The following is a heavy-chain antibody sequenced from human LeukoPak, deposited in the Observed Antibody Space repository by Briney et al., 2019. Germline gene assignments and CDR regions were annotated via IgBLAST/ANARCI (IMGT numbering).Heavy chain of an antibody. CDR1: GFTFSDHY. CDR2: IFHTGTT. D-gene: IGHD2/OR15-2a*01. CDR3: ARLTPTTLSLYYYYMDV. J-gene: IGHJ6*03. V-gene: IGHV4-38-2*01. Sequence: GSLRLSCAASGFTFSDHYMDWVRQPPGKGLEWIGRIFHTGTTDYKTSLKGRVTISVDKSKNQFSLKLTSVTAADTAVYYCARLTPTTLSLYYYYMDVWGKGTTVTVSS.